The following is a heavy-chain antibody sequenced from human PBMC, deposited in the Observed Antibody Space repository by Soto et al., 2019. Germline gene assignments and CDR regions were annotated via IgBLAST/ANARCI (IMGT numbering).Heavy chain of an antibody. Sequence: GGSLRLSCAASGFTFSSYGMHWVRQAPGKGLEWVAVISYDGSNKYYADSVKGRFTISRDNSKNTLYLQMNSLRAEDTAVYYCAKDLEGVAARPLGYYYYGMDVWGQGTTVTVSS. V-gene: IGHV3-30*18. CDR2: ISYDGSNK. D-gene: IGHD6-6*01. CDR3: AKDLEGVAARPLGYYYYGMDV. J-gene: IGHJ6*02. CDR1: GFTFSSYG.